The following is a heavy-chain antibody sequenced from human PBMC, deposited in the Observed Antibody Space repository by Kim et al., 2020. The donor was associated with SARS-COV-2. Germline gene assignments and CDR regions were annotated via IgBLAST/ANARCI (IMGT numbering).Heavy chain of an antibody. D-gene: IGHD5-12*01. CDR2: INPNSGGT. CDR3: ARARRPGVATIIYTN. J-gene: IGHJ4*02. Sequence: ASVKVSCKASGYTFTGYYMHWVRQAPGQGLEWMGRINPNSGGTNYAQKFQGRVTMTRDTSISTAYMELSRLRSDDTAVYYCARARRPGVATIIYTNWGQGTLVTVSS. V-gene: IGHV1-2*06. CDR1: GYTFTGYY.